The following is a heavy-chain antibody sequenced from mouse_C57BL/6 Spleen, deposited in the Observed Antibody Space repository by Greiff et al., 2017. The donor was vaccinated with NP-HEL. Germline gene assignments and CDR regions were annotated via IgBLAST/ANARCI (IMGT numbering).Heavy chain of an antibody. D-gene: IGHD2-2*01. CDR2: INPYNGGT. J-gene: IGHJ2*01. CDR3: ARDGYDDY. Sequence: VHVKQSGPVLVKPGASVKMSCKASGYTFTDYYMNWVKQSHGKSLEWIGVINPYNGGTSYNQKFKGKATLTVDKSSSTAYMELNSLTSEDSAVYYCARDGYDDYWGQGTTLTVSS. CDR1: GYTFTDYY. V-gene: IGHV1-19*01.